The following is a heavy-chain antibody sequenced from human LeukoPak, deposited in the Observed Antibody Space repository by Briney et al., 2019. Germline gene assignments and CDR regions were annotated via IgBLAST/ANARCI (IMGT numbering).Heavy chain of an antibody. CDR2: INPNSGGT. J-gene: IGHJ4*02. Sequence: ASVKASCKASGYTFTGYYMHWVRQAPGQGLEGMGRINPNSGGTNYAQKFQGRFTMTRDTSISTAYMELSRLRSDDTAVYYCARGGPRITMIVVVITTFDYWGQGTLVTVSS. CDR3: ARGGPRITMIVVVITTFDY. CDR1: GYTFTGYY. D-gene: IGHD3-22*01. V-gene: IGHV1-2*06.